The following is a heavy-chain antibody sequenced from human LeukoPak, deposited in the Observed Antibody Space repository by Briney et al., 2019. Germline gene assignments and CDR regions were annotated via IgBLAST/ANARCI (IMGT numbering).Heavy chain of an antibody. Sequence: ASVKVSCKASGYTFTSYGISWVRQAPGQGLEWMGWISAYNGNTNYAQKLQGRVTMTTDTSTSTAYMELRSLRSDDTAVYYCARDRRGSRYYYDSSAALHDYWGQGTLVTVSS. CDR2: ISAYNGNT. V-gene: IGHV1-18*01. D-gene: IGHD3-22*01. CDR1: GYTFTSYG. CDR3: ARDRRGSRYYYDSSAALHDY. J-gene: IGHJ4*02.